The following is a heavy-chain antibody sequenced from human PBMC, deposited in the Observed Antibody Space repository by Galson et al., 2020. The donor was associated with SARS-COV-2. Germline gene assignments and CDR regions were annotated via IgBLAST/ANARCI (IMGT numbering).Heavy chain of an antibody. Sequence: SETLSLTCTVSGGSISSGTYYWSWIRQPAGKGLEWIGHSYTSGFTNYNPSLKSRVTISVDTSKNQFSLKLSSVTAADTAVYYCTREKSIVGDWGAYYYYMDVWGKGTTVTVSS. V-gene: IGHV4-61*09. CDR1: GGSISSGTYY. D-gene: IGHD1-26*01. CDR2: SYTSGFT. J-gene: IGHJ6*03. CDR3: TREKSIVGDWGAYYYYMDV.